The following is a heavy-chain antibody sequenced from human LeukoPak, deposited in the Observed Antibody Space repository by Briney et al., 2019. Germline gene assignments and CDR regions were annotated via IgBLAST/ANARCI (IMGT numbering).Heavy chain of an antibody. D-gene: IGHD2-2*01. J-gene: IGHJ6*03. CDR1: GFSFSSYG. CDR2: INHSGST. Sequence: GSLRLSCAASGFSFSSYGMSWVRQAPGKGLEWIGEINHSGSTNYNPSLKSRVTISLDTSKNQFSLKLTSVTAADTAVYYCARGRTGYQLLPTKKDYSYYYVDVWDKGTTVTVSS. V-gene: IGHV4-34*01. CDR3: ARGRTGYQLLPTKKDYSYYYVDV.